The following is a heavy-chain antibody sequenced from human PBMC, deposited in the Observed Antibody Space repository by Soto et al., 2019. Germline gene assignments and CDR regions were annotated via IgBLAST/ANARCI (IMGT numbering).Heavy chain of an antibody. Sequence: ASVKVSCKASGYTFTGYFVHWVRQAPGQGLEWMGWINPNNGDTNYAQNFQGRVTMTRDTSINTAYMELSRLRSDVTAVYYCARIKTYYDSRGWIAYWGQGALVTVSS. CDR1: GYTFTGYF. CDR3: ARIKTYYDSRGWIAY. D-gene: IGHD3-22*01. V-gene: IGHV1-2*02. CDR2: INPNNGDT. J-gene: IGHJ4*02.